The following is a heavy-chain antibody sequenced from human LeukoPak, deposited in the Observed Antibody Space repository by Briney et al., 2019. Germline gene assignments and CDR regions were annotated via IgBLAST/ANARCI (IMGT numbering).Heavy chain of an antibody. CDR1: GGTFSSYA. CDR2: IIPILGIA. J-gene: IGHJ5*02. CDR3: ARDKGYYGSGSYYKIRWFDP. Sequence: ASVKVSCKASGGTFSSYAISWVRQAPGQGLEWMGRIIPILGIANYAQKFQGRVTITADKSTGTAYMELSSLRSEDTAVYYCARDKGYYGSGSYYKIRWFDPWGQGTLVTVSS. V-gene: IGHV1-69*04. D-gene: IGHD3-10*01.